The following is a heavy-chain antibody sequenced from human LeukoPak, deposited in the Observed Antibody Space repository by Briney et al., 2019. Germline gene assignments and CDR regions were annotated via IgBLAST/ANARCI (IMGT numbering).Heavy chain of an antibody. CDR1: GGSISSSSYY. CDR3: ARVSAGAGSTWFDP. Sequence: PSETLSLTCTVSGGSISSSSYYWGWIRQPPGKGLEWIGSSYYSGSAYNNPSLKSRVTISVNTSKNQFSLRLSSVTAADTAVYYCARVSAGAGSTWFDPWGQGTLVTVSS. CDR2: SYYSGSA. D-gene: IGHD6-13*01. V-gene: IGHV4-39*07. J-gene: IGHJ5*02.